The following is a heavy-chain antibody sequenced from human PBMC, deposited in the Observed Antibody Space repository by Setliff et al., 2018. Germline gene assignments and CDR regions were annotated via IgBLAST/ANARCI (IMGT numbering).Heavy chain of an antibody. CDR2: ISSDGTSI. V-gene: IGHV3-23*03. CDR3: ARCSSWHGHYPHFNY. Sequence: PGGSLRLSCAASGLTFSSDAMTWVRQTPGKGLEWVSGISSDGTSIYYADSVKGRFTISRDNSKNTLYLQMNRLRAEDTAIYYCARCSSWHGHYPHFNYWGQGTLVTVSS. J-gene: IGHJ4*02. CDR1: GLTFSSDA. D-gene: IGHD6-13*01.